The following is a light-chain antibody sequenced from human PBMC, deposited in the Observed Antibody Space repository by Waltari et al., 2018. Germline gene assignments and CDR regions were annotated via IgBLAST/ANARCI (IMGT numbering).Light chain of an antibody. CDR1: QSVSNKY. Sequence: EIVLTQSPGTLSLSPGERGTLSCRASQSVSNKYLAWYQQKPGQATRLLIYGASHRATGSPDRFSGSGSGTDFTLTISRLEPEDFAVYSCHQYGSSPGTFGQGTKVEIK. J-gene: IGKJ1*01. CDR3: HQYGSSPGT. V-gene: IGKV3-20*01. CDR2: GAS.